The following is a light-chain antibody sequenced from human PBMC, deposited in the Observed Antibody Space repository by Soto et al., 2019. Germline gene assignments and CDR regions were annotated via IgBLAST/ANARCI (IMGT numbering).Light chain of an antibody. CDR3: QHHSYWYT. Sequence: VLTQSPGTLSLSPGARATLSCRASQSVRSYLAWYQQKPGQAPRLLIYDASTRPTGIPARVSGSGSGTDTTITISRHAHDYVTDYYCQHHSYWYTFGQGTKLEIK. CDR2: DAS. V-gene: IGKV3-11*01. J-gene: IGKJ2*01. CDR1: QSVRSY.